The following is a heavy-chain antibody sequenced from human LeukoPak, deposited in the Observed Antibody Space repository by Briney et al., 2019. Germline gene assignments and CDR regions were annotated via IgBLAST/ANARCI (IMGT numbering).Heavy chain of an antibody. Sequence: GGSLRLSCAASGFTFSSYSMNWVRQAPGKGLEWVSSISSSSSYIYYADSVKGRFTISRGNAKNSLYLQMNSLRAEDTAVYYCAHGSVKSAFDIWGQGTMVTVSS. D-gene: IGHD2-15*01. CDR3: AHGSVKSAFDI. CDR2: ISSSSSYI. V-gene: IGHV3-21*01. CDR1: GFTFSSYS. J-gene: IGHJ3*02.